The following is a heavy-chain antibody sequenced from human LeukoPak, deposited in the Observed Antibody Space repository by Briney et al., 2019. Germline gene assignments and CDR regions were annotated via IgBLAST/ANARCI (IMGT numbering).Heavy chain of an antibody. CDR2: ISHDGYYK. CDR3: ARDPQYSRRYYGMNI. Sequence: GGSLRLSCAASGFTFDDYGMSWVRQAPGKGLEWVAVISHDGYYKYYADSVKGRFTISRDNSKNTAYLQMNSLRAEDTAVFYCARDPQYSRRYYGMNIWGQGTTVTVSS. V-gene: IGHV3-30*03. J-gene: IGHJ6*02. CDR1: GFTFDDYG. D-gene: IGHD2/OR15-2a*01.